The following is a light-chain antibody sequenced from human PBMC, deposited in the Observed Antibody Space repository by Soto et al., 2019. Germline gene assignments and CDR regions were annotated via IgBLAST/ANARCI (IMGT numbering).Light chain of an antibody. V-gene: IGKV4-1*01. CDR2: WSS. CDR1: QTLLSSSNNRNY. J-gene: IGKJ4*01. CDR3: QQYYGAPLT. Sequence: DIVLTQSPDSLAVSVGERAAINCKSSQTLLSSSNNRNYLGWFQQKPGQPPRLLFSWSSTREFGVPDRFTGSGSGTDFTLTLSSLQAEDVAVYYCQQYYGAPLTFGGGTKVEIK.